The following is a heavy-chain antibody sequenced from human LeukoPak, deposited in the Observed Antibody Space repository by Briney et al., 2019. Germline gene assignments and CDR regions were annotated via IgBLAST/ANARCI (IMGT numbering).Heavy chain of an antibody. J-gene: IGHJ4*02. CDR1: GFTFSSYW. V-gene: IGHV3-7*01. D-gene: IGHD3-9*01. Sequence: GGSLRLSCAASGFTFSSYWMSWVRQAPGKGLEWVANIKQDGSEIYYVDSVKGRFTISRDNAKNSLYLQINSLRAEDTAVYYCASFYDILTGYFTFDYWGQGTLVTVSS. CDR3: ASFYDILTGYFTFDY. CDR2: IKQDGSEI.